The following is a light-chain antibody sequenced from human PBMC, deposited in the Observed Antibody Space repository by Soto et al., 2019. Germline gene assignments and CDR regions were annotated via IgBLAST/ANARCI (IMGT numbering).Light chain of an antibody. CDR2: GAS. Sequence: EIMMTQSPVTLSVSPGERATLSCRASQSVNSNLAWYQQKPGQAPRLLIYGASTRATGIPASFIGNGSGTDFSLTISRLEPEDFAVYYCHQYDNAPQTYGQGTKVEIK. J-gene: IGKJ2*01. CDR3: HQYDNAPQT. CDR1: QSVNSN. V-gene: IGKV3-15*01.